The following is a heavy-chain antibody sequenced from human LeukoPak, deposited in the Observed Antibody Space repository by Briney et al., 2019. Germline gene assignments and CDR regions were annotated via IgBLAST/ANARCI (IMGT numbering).Heavy chain of an antibody. V-gene: IGHV4-34*01. D-gene: IGHD6-13*01. CDR1: GGSFSGYY. Sequence: SETLSLTCAVYGGSFSGYYWSWIRQPPGKGLVWIGEINHSGSTNYNPSLKSRVTISVDTSKNQFSLKLSSVTAADTAVYYCARGRLSNSSKGRSFDYWGQGTLVTVSS. CDR2: INHSGST. J-gene: IGHJ4*02. CDR3: ARGRLSNSSKGRSFDY.